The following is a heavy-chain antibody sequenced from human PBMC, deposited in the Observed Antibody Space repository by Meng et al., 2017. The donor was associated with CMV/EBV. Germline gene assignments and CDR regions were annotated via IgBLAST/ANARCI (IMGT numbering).Heavy chain of an antibody. Sequence: GGFLRLSCAASGFTFSSYWMSWVRQAPGKGLEWVANIKQDGSEKYYVDSVKGRFTISRDNAKNSLYLQMNSLRAEDTAVYYCALIGEMATIDYWGQGTLVTVSS. CDR1: GFTFSSYW. V-gene: IGHV3-7*01. D-gene: IGHD5-24*01. J-gene: IGHJ4*02. CDR3: ALIGEMATIDY. CDR2: IKQDGSEK.